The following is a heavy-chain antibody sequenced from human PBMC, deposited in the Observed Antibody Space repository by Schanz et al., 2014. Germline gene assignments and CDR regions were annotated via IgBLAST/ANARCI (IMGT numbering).Heavy chain of an antibody. J-gene: IGHJ6*02. Sequence: EVHLVESGGGLVQPGGSLRLSCAASGFTFNTSWFHWVRQPPGKGLLWVSRVSRDGSETTYVDSVRGRFTISRDTAKNTVFLQMNNLRAEDTAVYYCARGASRDYFAMDVWGQGTTVTVSS. CDR1: GFTFNTSW. CDR2: VSRDGSET. V-gene: IGHV3-74*01. CDR3: ARGASRDYFAMDV.